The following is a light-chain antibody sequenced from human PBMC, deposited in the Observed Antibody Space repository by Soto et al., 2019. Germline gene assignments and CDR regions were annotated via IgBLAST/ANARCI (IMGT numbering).Light chain of an antibody. CDR3: CSYAGSSWV. J-gene: IGLJ3*02. Sequence: QSVLTQPASVSGSPGQSISFSCTGTNSDVGGYNLVSWYQHHPGKAPKLIIYEATKRPSGISDRFSGSKSGNTASLTISGLQAEDEADYHCCSYAGSSWVFGGGTQLTVL. CDR2: EAT. CDR1: NSDVGGYNL. V-gene: IGLV2-23*01.